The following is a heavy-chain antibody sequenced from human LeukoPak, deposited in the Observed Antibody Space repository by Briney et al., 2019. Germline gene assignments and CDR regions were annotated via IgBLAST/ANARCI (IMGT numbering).Heavy chain of an antibody. CDR3: ARGLRGMATILY. D-gene: IGHD5-24*01. CDR2: IYYSGST. J-gene: IGHJ4*02. V-gene: IGHV4-39*07. CDR1: GRSISSSSYH. Sequence: TSEPLSLPCTLCGRSISSSSYHWRWIRQPPGKGLEWIGSIYYSGSTYYNPSLKSRVTISVDTSKNQFSLKLRSVTAADTAVYYCARGLRGMATILYWGQGTLVTVSS.